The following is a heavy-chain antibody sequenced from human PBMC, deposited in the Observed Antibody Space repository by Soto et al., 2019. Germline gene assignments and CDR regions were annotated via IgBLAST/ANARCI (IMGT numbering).Heavy chain of an antibody. Sequence: EVQLVESGGGLVQPGGSLRLSCAASGFIFSNYWMAWVRHDPGKGLEWVATIRQDGGLMSYVDSVKGRFTISRDNAWNSLSLQMNGLRAEDSAIYYCARGAPHDCSSVNCQLFDSWGQGTLVTVSS. V-gene: IGHV3-7*05. CDR3: ARGAPHDCSSVNCQLFDS. CDR1: GFIFSNYW. J-gene: IGHJ4*02. CDR2: IRQDGGLM. D-gene: IGHD2-2*01.